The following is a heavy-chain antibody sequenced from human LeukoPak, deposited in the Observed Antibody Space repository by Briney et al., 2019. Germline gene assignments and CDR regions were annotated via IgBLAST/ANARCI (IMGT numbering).Heavy chain of an antibody. D-gene: IGHD3-22*01. CDR1: GFTASSNY. CDR2: IYSGGST. V-gene: IGHV3-53*01. CDR3: ARDVGPTYSSGYVSFDY. J-gene: IGHJ4*02. Sequence: GGSLRLSCAASGFTASSNYMSWVRQAPGKGLEWVSVIYSGGSTYYADSVKGRFTISRDNSKNTLYLQMNSLRAEDTAVYYCARDVGPTYSSGYVSFDYWGQGTLVTVSS.